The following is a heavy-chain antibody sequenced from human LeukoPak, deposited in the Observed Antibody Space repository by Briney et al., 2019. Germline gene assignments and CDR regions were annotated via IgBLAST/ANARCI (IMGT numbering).Heavy chain of an antibody. CDR1: GGSTSSGGYS. D-gene: IGHD3-16*02. CDR3: ARGALNDYVWGSYRYYFDY. CDR2: IYHSGST. V-gene: IGHV4-30-2*01. J-gene: IGHJ4*02. Sequence: SETLSLTCAVSGGSTSSGGYSWSWIRQPPGKGLEWIGYIYHSGSTYYNPSLKSRVTISVDRSKNQFSLKLSSVTAADTAVYYCARGALNDYVWGSYRYYFDYWGQGTLVTVSS.